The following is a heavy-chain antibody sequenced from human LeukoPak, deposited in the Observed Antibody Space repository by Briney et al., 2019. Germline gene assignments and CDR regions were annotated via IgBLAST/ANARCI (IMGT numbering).Heavy chain of an antibody. J-gene: IGHJ4*02. V-gene: IGHV1-69*05. CDR1: GYTFTSYD. D-gene: IGHD3-22*01. CDR2: IIPIFGTA. CDR3: ARDRPYYDSSGYTRGTDY. Sequence: SVKVSCKASGYTFTSYDINWVRQATGQGLEWMGGIIPIFGTANYAQKFQGRVTMTTDTSTSTAYMELRSLRSDDTAVYYCARDRPYYDSSGYTRGTDYWGQGTLVTVSS.